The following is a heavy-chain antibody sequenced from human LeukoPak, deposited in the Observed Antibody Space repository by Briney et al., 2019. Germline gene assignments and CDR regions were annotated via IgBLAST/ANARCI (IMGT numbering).Heavy chain of an antibody. Sequence: SETLSLTFTVSGGSISSGGYYWSWIRQHPGKGLEWIGYIYYSGSTYYNQSLKSRVTISVDTSKNQFSLKLSSVTAADTAVYYCARGRYGDYVSSDWFDPWGQGTLVTVSS. CDR2: IYYSGST. V-gene: IGHV4-31*03. CDR3: ARGRYGDYVSSDWFDP. J-gene: IGHJ5*02. CDR1: GGSISSGGYY. D-gene: IGHD4-17*01.